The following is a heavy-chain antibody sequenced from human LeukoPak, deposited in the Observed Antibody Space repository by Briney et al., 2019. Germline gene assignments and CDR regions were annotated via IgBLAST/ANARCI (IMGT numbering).Heavy chain of an antibody. J-gene: IGHJ4*02. D-gene: IGHD6-13*01. Sequence: SETLPLTCAVYGGSFSGYYWSWIRQPPGKGLEWIGEINHSGSTNYNPSLKSRVTISVDTSKNQFSLKLSSVTAADTAVYYCARGHSSSWYGYIYYWGQGTLVTVSS. CDR3: ARGHSSSWYGYIYY. CDR2: INHSGST. V-gene: IGHV4-34*01. CDR1: GGSFSGYY.